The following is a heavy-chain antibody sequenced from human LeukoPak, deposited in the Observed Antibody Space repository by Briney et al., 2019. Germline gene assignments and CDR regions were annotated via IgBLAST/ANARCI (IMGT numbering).Heavy chain of an antibody. J-gene: IGHJ4*02. Sequence: PSETLSLTCAVYGGSFSGYYWSWIRQPPGKGLEWIGEINHSGSTNYNPSLKSQVTISVDTSKNQFSLKLSSVTAADTAVYYCASPKSRSGYYNAFDYWGQGTLVTVSS. V-gene: IGHV4-34*01. CDR1: GGSFSGYY. CDR2: INHSGST. D-gene: IGHD3-3*01. CDR3: ASPKSRSGYYNAFDY.